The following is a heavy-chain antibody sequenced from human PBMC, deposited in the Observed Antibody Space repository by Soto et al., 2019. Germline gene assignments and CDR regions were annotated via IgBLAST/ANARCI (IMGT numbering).Heavy chain of an antibody. D-gene: IGHD6-19*01. V-gene: IGHV4-34*01. CDR2: INHSGST. J-gene: IGHJ5*02. CDR1: GGSFSGYY. CDR3: ARRYTSGWYGFDP. Sequence: SETLSLTCAVYGGSFSGYYWSWIRQPPGKGLEWIGEINHSGSTNYNPSLKSRVTISVDTSKNQFSPKLSTVTAADTAVYYCARRYTSGWYGFDPWGQGTL.